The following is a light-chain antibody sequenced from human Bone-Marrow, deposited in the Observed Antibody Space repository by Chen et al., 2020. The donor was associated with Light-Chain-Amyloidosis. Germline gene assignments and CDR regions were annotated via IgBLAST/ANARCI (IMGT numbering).Light chain of an antibody. CDR2: DVS. Sequence: QSALTQPASVSGSPGQSITTSCTGTSTDINTYHYVSWYQHYPGKAPKLMIFDVSDRPSGISDRFSGSKSGNTAYLTISGLQAEDEADYYCSSYTSSSPWVFGGGTKLTVL. J-gene: IGLJ3*02. CDR1: STDINTYHY. CDR3: SSYTSSSPWV. V-gene: IGLV2-14*03.